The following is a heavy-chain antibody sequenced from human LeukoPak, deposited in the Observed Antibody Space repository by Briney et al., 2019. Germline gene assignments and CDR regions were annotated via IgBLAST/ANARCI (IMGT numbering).Heavy chain of an antibody. CDR1: GFTFSTYA. CDR3: ARRRSAVAGAFDI. J-gene: IGHJ3*02. D-gene: IGHD6-19*01. CDR2: ISYDGSNK. V-gene: IGHV3-30*04. Sequence: GGSLRLSCVASGFTFSTYAMSRVRQAPGKGLEWVAVISYDGSNKYYADSVKGRFTISRDNSKNTLYLQMNSLRAEDTTVYYCARRRSAVAGAFDIWGQGTMVTVSS.